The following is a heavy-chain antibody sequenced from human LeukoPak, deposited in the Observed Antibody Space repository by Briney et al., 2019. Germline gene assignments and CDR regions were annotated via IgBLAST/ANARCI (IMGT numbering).Heavy chain of an antibody. CDR3: ARAPYDSSGYYLPDAFDI. J-gene: IGHJ3*02. D-gene: IGHD3-22*01. CDR2: ISSSSSTI. CDR1: GFTFSSYS. V-gene: IGHV3-48*01. Sequence: QPEGSLRLSCAASGFTFSSYSMNWVRQAPGKGLEWVSYISSSSSTIYYADSVKGRFTISRDNAKNSLYLQMNSLRAEDTAVYYCARAPYDSSGYYLPDAFDIWGQGTMVTVSS.